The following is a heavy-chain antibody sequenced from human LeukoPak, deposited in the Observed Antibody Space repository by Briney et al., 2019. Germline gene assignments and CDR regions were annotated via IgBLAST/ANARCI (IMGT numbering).Heavy chain of an antibody. CDR1: GFTFSSYG. CDR2: IWFDGSVK. J-gene: IGHJ4*02. V-gene: IGHV3-33*06. D-gene: IGHD4-11*01. CDR3: AKDGGIYSNYPYDY. Sequence: PGGSLRLSCAASGFTFSSYGMHWVRQAPGKGLEWVAVIWFDGSVKYYTDSVKGRFIISRDNAKNILYLQMNSLRAEDTAVYYCAKDGGIYSNYPYDYWGQGTLVTVSS.